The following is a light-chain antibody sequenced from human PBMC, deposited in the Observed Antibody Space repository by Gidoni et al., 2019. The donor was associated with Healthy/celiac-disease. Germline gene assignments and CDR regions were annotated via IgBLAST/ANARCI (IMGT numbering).Light chain of an antibody. V-gene: IGKV1-17*01. CDR2: AAS. CDR3: RQHNSYLPWT. Sequence: DIQMTQSPSFLSASVGDRVTITCRASQGIRNDLGWYQQKPGKAPKRLIYAASSLQSGVPSRFSGSGAGTEFTLTISSLQPEDVATDYCRQHNSYLPWTFGQGTKVEIK. J-gene: IGKJ1*01. CDR1: QGIRND.